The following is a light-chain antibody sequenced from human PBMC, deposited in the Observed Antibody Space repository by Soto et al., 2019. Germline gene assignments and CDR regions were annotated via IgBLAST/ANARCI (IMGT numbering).Light chain of an antibody. CDR2: GSS. CDR3: QQYGSSPRA. V-gene: IGKV3-20*01. J-gene: IGKJ1*01. Sequence: EVVLTQSPGTLSLSPGEGATLSCRASQSVSATYIAWYQQKSGQAPRLILYGSSSRATGVPDRFSGSGSGTEFTLTIDRLEPEDFATYYCQQYGSSPRAFGQGTKVEVK. CDR1: QSVSATY.